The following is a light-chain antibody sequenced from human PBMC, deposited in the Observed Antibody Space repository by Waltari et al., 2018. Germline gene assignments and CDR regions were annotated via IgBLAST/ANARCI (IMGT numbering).Light chain of an antibody. J-gene: IGKJ3*01. V-gene: IGKV2D-29*01. Sequence: DIMMTQAPLSLSVTPGQPASISCRSIQSLFHPSVKTHLYWYVQKLGVPRQLLIYEASKRFTGVPDRFRGSASVTDFTLRISRVEVEDVGVYYCMQSAQTPRTFGPGTRVDIK. CDR3: MQSAQTPRT. CDR2: EAS. CDR1: QSLFHPSVKTH.